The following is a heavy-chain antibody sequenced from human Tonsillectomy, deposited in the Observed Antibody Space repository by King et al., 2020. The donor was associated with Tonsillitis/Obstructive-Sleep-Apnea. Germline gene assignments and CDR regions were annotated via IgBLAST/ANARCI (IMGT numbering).Heavy chain of an antibody. CDR3: ATSGVITPYAFDY. D-gene: IGHD3-3*01. J-gene: IGHJ4*02. Sequence: QLQESGSGLVKPSQTLSLTCAVSGGSISSGGYSWSWIRQPPGKGLEWIGYIYHSGSTYYNPSLKSRVTISVDRSKNQFSLKLSSVTAADTAVYYCATSGVITPYAFDYWGQGTLVTVSS. CDR2: IYHSGST. V-gene: IGHV4-30-2*01. CDR1: GGSISSGGYS.